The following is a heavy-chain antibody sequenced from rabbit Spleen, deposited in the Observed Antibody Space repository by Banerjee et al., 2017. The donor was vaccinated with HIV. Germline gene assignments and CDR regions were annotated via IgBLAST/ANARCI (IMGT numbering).Heavy chain of an antibody. CDR1: GFDITKYG. Sequence: QEQLTETGGGLVQPGGSLKLSCTVSGFDITKYGVTWVRQAPGKGLEWIGYIDPIFGTTYYASWAKGRFTISKTSSTTVTLQMTSLTAADTATYFCAREKSGNYGYDLWGPGTLVTVS. V-gene: IGHV1S39*01. D-gene: IGHD6-1*01. CDR3: AREKSGNYGYDL. J-gene: IGHJ4*01. CDR2: IDPIFGTT.